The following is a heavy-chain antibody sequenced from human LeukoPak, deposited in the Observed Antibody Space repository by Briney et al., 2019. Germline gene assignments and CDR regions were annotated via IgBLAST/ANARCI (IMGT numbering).Heavy chain of an antibody. Sequence: ASVKVSCKASGYTFVDDYMHWVRQAPGQGLEWMGWINPDSGFTNYAQKFQGRVTMTRDTSISTAYLEVSRLRFDDTAVYYCVPTPEAYTSDWSAWGQGTLVTVSS. CDR1: GYTFVDDY. CDR2: INPDSGFT. J-gene: IGHJ5*02. CDR3: VPTPEAYTSDWSA. V-gene: IGHV1-2*02. D-gene: IGHD3-16*01.